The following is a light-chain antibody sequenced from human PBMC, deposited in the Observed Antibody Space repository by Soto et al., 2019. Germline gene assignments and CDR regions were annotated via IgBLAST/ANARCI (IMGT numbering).Light chain of an antibody. Sequence: QAVVTQPPSASGTPGQRVTISCSGSSSNIGSHAVNWYQHLPGTAPKLLISSNTQRPSGVPDRFSGSKSGTSASLVISRLQSGDEADYYCAAWDDSLTGSYVFGTGTKLTVL. J-gene: IGLJ1*01. CDR1: SSNIGSHA. V-gene: IGLV1-44*01. CDR2: SNT. CDR3: AAWDDSLTGSYV.